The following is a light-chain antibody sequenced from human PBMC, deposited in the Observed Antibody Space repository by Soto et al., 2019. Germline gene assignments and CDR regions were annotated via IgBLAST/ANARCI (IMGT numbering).Light chain of an antibody. Sequence: DIQMTQSPSSLSASVGDRVAITCRASQNIRNYLNWYQQKPGKAPRGLIYGAASLQSGVPSRFSGSGSGTNFSLTINSLQPEDYATYCCQQSYNIQALTFGGGTKVEIK. CDR2: GAA. V-gene: IGKV1-39*01. J-gene: IGKJ4*01. CDR3: QQSYNIQALT. CDR1: QNIRNY.